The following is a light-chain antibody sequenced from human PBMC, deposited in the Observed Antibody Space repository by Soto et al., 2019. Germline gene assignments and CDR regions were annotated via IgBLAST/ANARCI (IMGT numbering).Light chain of an antibody. Sequence: QSALTQPPSASGSPGQSVTISFTGTSSDVGGYNYVSWYQQYPGKAPKLMIYEVNKRTSGVPDRFSGSKSGNTASLTVSGLQAEDEADYYCTSYAGSNNLGVFGGGTKLTVL. V-gene: IGLV2-8*01. CDR1: SSDVGGYNY. J-gene: IGLJ3*02. CDR3: TSYAGSNNLGV. CDR2: EVN.